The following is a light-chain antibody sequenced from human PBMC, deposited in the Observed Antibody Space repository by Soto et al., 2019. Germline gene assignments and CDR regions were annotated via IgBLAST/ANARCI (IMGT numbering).Light chain of an antibody. CDR1: QSIYSS. V-gene: IGKV1-39*01. CDR3: QQSYSAPYT. CDR2: AAS. J-gene: IGKJ2*01. Sequence: DIQMTQSPSSLSASVGDRVTITCRASQSIYSSLNWYHQKPGKAPKLVIYAASNLKSGVPSRFSGSGSGTDFTLSISSLQPEDFATYYCQQSYSAPYTFGQGTKLEI.